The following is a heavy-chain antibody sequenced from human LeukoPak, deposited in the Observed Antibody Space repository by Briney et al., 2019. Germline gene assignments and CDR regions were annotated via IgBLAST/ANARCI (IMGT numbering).Heavy chain of an antibody. D-gene: IGHD5-18*01. Sequence: GGSLRLSCAASGFTFSSYEMNWVRQAPGKGLEWVSYISNSGTAIYYADSVKGRFTISRDNTKSSLYLQMNSLRAEDTAVYYCARAGYSMDTEYFQHWGQGTLVTVSS. CDR2: ISNSGTAI. CDR3: ARAGYSMDTEYFQH. CDR1: GFTFSSYE. J-gene: IGHJ1*01. V-gene: IGHV3-48*03.